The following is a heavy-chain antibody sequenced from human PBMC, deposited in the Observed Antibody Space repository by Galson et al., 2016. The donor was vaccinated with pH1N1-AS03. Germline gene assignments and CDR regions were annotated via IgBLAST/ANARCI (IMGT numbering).Heavy chain of an antibody. D-gene: IGHD5-18*01. J-gene: IGHJ4*02. V-gene: IGHV3-21*04. Sequence: SLRLSCAVSGFNFNSYNMNWVRQTPGAGLEWVSSISVGSGYIYYADSVKGRVTISRDNAKNSLYLQMNSLRTEDTALYYCAKDIQVSYWGQGTLVTVSS. CDR2: ISVGSGYI. CDR1: GFNFNSYN. CDR3: AKDIQVSY.